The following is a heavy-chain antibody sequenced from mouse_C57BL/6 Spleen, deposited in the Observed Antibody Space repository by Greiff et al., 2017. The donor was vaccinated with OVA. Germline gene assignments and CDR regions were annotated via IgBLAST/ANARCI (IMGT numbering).Heavy chain of an antibody. CDR1: GYTFTSYW. D-gene: IGHD1-1*01. Sequence: QVQLQQSGAELVKPGASVKMSCKASGYTFTSYWITWVKQRPGQGLEWIGDIYPGSGSTNYNEKFKSKATLTVDTSSSTAYMQLSSLTSEDSAVYYCARWGITTVVVDYWGQGTTLTVSS. V-gene: IGHV1-55*01. CDR3: ARWGITTVVVDY. CDR2: IYPGSGST. J-gene: IGHJ2*01.